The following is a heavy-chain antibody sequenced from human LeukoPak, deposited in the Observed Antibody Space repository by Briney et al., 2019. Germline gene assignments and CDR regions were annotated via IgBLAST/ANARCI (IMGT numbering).Heavy chain of an antibody. CDR3: PRLSSGSRPNFDS. J-gene: IGHJ4*02. Sequence: SETLSLTCTISGGSISAYYWSWILQPLGKGLEWIGYIYFTGTTTYHPSLRSRVTISLDTSNNQFSLDLTSVTVADTAVYYCPRLSSGSRPNFDSWGQGSLVTVSS. V-gene: IGHV4-59*08. D-gene: IGHD6-19*01. CDR1: GGSISAYY. CDR2: IYFTGTT.